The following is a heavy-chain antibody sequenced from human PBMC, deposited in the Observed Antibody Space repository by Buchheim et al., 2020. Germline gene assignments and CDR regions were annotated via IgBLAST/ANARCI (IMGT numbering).Heavy chain of an antibody. J-gene: IGHJ4*02. CDR2: IYYSGST. D-gene: IGHD6-13*01. CDR3: TRELISSSCPDY. V-gene: IGHV4-39*07. CDR1: GGSISSDNYY. Sequence: QLQLHESGPGLVKPSETLSLTCTVSGGSISSDNYYWDWIRQPPGKGLEWIGNIYYSGSTHYNPSLKSRVTISVDRSKNQISLKLSSVTAADTAVYYCTRELISSSCPDYWGQGT.